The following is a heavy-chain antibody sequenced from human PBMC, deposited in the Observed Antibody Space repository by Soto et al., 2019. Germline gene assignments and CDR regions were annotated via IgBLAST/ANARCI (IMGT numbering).Heavy chain of an antibody. J-gene: IGHJ6*04. CDR2: ISSSSSTI. CDR1: GFTFSSYS. D-gene: IGHD3-3*01. CDR3: ARDLPMCGVVPSGMDV. Sequence: GGSLRLSCAASGFTFSSYSMNWVRQAQGKGLEWVSYISSSSSTIYYADSVKGRFTISRDNARNSLFLQMNSLRDEDTAVYYCARDLPMCGVVPSGMDVCGKGTTVTVSS. V-gene: IGHV3-48*02.